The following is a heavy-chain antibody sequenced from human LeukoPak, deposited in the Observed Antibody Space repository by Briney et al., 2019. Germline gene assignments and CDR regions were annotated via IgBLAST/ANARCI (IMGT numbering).Heavy chain of an antibody. V-gene: IGHV4-39*01. CDR2: IYYSGST. Sequence: SETLSLTCTVSGGSINSTTYYWGWIRQPPGKGLEWIGSIYYSGSTYRNPSLKSRVTISVATSKNQFSLKLISVTAADTAIYYCARYLGISRGTGFYFDFWGQGALVTVSS. CDR1: GGSINSTTYY. CDR3: ARYLGISRGTGFYFDF. J-gene: IGHJ4*02. D-gene: IGHD3-10*01.